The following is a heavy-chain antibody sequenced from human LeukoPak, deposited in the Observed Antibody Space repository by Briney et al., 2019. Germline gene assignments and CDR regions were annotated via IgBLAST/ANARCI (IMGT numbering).Heavy chain of an antibody. V-gene: IGHV4-4*07. D-gene: IGHD3-10*01. CDR3: ARCSYYGAGNSPYDL. CDR1: GGSMSDNF. CDR2: IYPVGFT. J-gene: IGHJ4*02. Sequence: SETLSLTCTLSGGSMSDNFWNWIRQPAGKGLEWVGRIYPVGFTSYNPSLKSRLTMSIDTSKNQFSLRLRSVSAADTAVYYCARCSYYGAGNSPYDLWGQGTLVTVSS.